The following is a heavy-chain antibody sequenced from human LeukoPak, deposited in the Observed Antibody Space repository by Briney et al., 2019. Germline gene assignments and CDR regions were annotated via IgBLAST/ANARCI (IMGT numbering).Heavy chain of an antibody. CDR1: GFTFSSYG. J-gene: IGHJ4*02. Sequence: GGSLRLSCAASGFTFSSYGMHWVRRAPGKGLEWVAVIWYDGSNKYYADSVKGRFTISRDNSKNTLYLQMNSLRAEDTAVYYCARRAPRLYYFDYWGQGTLVTVSS. D-gene: IGHD3-10*01. V-gene: IGHV3-33*01. CDR3: ARRAPRLYYFDY. CDR2: IWYDGSNK.